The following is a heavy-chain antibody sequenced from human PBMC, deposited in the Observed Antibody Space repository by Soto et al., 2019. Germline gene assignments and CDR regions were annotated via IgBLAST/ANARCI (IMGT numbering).Heavy chain of an antibody. CDR3: AKEGWIVVVITTSAFDI. V-gene: IGHV3-23*01. Sequence: GGSLRLSCAASGFTFSSYAMSWVRQSPGKGLEWVSAISGSGGSTYYADSVKGRFTISRDNSKNTLYLQMNSLRAEDTAVYYCAKEGWIVVVITTSAFDIWGQGTMVTVSS. D-gene: IGHD3-22*01. J-gene: IGHJ3*02. CDR1: GFTFSSYA. CDR2: ISGSGGST.